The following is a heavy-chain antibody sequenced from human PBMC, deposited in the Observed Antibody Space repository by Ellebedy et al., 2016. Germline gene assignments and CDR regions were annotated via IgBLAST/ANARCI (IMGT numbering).Heavy chain of an antibody. Sequence: SVKVSCXASGGTFSSYAISWVRQAPGQGLEWMGGIIPIFGTANYAQKFQGRVTITADESTSTAYMELSSLRSEDTAVYYCARGSTAFQDWNDVDFDYWGQGTLVTVSS. D-gene: IGHD1-1*01. CDR1: GGTFSSYA. CDR2: IIPIFGTA. V-gene: IGHV1-69*13. J-gene: IGHJ4*02. CDR3: ARGSTAFQDWNDVDFDY.